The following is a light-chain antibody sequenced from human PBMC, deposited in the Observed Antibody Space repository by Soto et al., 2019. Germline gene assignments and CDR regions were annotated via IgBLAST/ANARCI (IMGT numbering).Light chain of an antibody. Sequence: QSVLTQPPSVSEAPGQRVTISCSGSNVGNKAVNRYQQLPGKAPKLLLYYDDMLSSGVSDRFSGSKSGTSASLAISGLQNDDDGDYYCAILDDSVDGWVFGGGTKLTVL. J-gene: IGLJ3*02. V-gene: IGLV1-36*01. CDR2: YDD. CDR1: NVGNKA. CDR3: AILDDSVDGWV.